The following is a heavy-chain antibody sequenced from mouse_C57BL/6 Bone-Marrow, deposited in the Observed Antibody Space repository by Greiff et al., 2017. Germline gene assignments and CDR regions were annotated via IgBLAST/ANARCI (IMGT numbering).Heavy chain of an antibody. V-gene: IGHV5-17*01. CDR3: ARGQLRLRGGYFDY. CDR2: ISSGSSTI. Sequence: EVKLVESGGGLVKPGGSLKLSCAASGFTFSDYGMHWVRQAPEKGLEWVAYISSGSSTIYYADTVKGRFTISRDNAKNTLFLQMTSLRSEDTAMYYCARGQLRLRGGYFDYWGQGTTLTVSS. D-gene: IGHD3-2*02. CDR1: GFTFSDYG. J-gene: IGHJ2*01.